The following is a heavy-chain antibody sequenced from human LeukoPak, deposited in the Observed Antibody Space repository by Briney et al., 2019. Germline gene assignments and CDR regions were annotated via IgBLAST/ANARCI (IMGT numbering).Heavy chain of an antibody. CDR1: GFTFSSYG. Sequence: GGSLRLSCAASGFTFSSYGMHWVRQVPGKGLEWVAVIWYDGSKKYYADSVKGRFTISRDNSKNTLYLQMNSLRGEDTAVYYCARDLAARHFDYWGQGTLITVSS. D-gene: IGHD6-6*01. V-gene: IGHV3-33*01. J-gene: IGHJ4*02. CDR2: IWYDGSKK. CDR3: ARDLAARHFDY.